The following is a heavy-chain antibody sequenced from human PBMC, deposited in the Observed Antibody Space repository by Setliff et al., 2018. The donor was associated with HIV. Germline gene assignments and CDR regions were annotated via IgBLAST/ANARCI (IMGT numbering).Heavy chain of an antibody. Sequence: PGGSLRLSCAASGFTFNNYGMHWVRQAPGKGLEWVAFIRYDAATKYYADSVEGRFTIPRDNSKNTLYLQMSSLRAEDTAMYYCAKISGTFRYIDCWGQGTLVTVSS. CDR1: GFTFNNYG. D-gene: IGHD1-20*01. CDR2: IRYDAATK. V-gene: IGHV3-30*02. CDR3: AKISGTFRYIDC. J-gene: IGHJ4*02.